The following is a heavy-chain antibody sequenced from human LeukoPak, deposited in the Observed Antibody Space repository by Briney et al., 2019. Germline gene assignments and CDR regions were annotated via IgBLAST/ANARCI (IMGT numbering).Heavy chain of an antibody. V-gene: IGHV3-49*03. CDR3: TKDSSRDYYYYYMDV. D-gene: IGHD6-13*01. CDR2: IRSKAYGGTT. Sequence: QPGRSLGLSCTASGFTFGDYAMSWFRQAPGKGLEWVGFIRSKAYGGTTEYAASVKGRFTISRDDSKSIAYLQMNSLKTEDTAVYYCTKDSSRDYYYYYMDVWGKGTTVTVSS. J-gene: IGHJ6*03. CDR1: GFTFGDYA.